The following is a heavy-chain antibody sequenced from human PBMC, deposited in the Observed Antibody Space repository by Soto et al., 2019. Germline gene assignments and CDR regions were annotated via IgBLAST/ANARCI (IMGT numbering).Heavy chain of an antibody. V-gene: IGHV3-48*02. J-gene: IGHJ4*02. CDR1: GFTFTGNS. CDR3: PTGRVGTAYFDY. Sequence: GGSLRLSCAASGFTFTGNSMNWVRQAPGKGLEWISYITSSSTTIYYADSVKGRFTISRDNAKNSVYLQLNSLRDEDTAVYYCPTGRVGTAYFDYWGQGALVTVSS. D-gene: IGHD2-21*02. CDR2: ITSSSTTI.